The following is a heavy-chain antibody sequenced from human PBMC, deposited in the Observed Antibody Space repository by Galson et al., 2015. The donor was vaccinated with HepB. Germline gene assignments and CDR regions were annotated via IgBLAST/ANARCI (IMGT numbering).Heavy chain of an antibody. CDR2: IKGDGSQK. V-gene: IGHV3-7*01. Sequence: SLRLSCAASGFSLSTYWMTWVRQAPGRGLEWVANIKGDGSQKHYLDSVKGRFTISRDNTKNSLYLQMDNLRADDTAVNYCARDWSPYSGAWYDAFDIWGQGTMVTVSS. CDR1: GFSLSTYW. CDR3: ARDWSPYSGAWYDAFDI. D-gene: IGHD6-19*01. J-gene: IGHJ3*02.